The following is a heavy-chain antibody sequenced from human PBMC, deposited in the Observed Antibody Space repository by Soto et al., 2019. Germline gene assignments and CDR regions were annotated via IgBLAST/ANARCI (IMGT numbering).Heavy chain of an antibody. J-gene: IGHJ4*02. Sequence: PGGSLRLSCAASGFTFSSYAMSWVRQAPGKGLEWVSAISGSGGSTYYADSVKGRFTISRDNSKNTLYLQMNSLRAEDTAVYYCAKELLQQWLVEGYYFDCWGQGTLGTVSS. V-gene: IGHV3-23*01. CDR1: GFTFSSYA. CDR2: ISGSGGST. D-gene: IGHD6-19*01. CDR3: AKELLQQWLVEGYYFDC.